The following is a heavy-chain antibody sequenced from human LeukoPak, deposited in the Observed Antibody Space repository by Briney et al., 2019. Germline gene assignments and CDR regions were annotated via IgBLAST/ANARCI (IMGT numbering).Heavy chain of an antibody. D-gene: IGHD3-3*01. CDR2: IHYSGLT. CDR3: ARDPPEDEWNSFDY. V-gene: IGHV4-59*02. CDR1: DGSVSGYY. J-gene: IGHJ4*02. Sequence: PSETLSLTCTVSDGSVSGYYWNWIRQPPGKGLEWIGFIHYSGLTVYSPSLQSRVTMSVDTSRNQFSLELRSVSAADTALYYCARDPPEDEWNSFDYWGQGTLVTVSS.